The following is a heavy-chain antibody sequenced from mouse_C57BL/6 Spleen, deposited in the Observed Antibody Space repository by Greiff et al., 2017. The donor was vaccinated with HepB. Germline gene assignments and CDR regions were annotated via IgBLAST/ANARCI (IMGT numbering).Heavy chain of an antibody. CDR1: GYTFTSYG. Sequence: QVQLQQSGAELARPGASVKLSCKASGYTFTSYGISWVKQRTGQGLEWIGEIYPRSGNTYYNEKFKGKATLTADKSSSTAYMELRSLTSEDSAVYFCAIPGTTVVGGYYAMDYWGQGTSVTVSS. D-gene: IGHD1-1*01. CDR2: IYPRSGNT. J-gene: IGHJ4*01. V-gene: IGHV1-81*01. CDR3: AIPGTTVVGGYYAMDY.